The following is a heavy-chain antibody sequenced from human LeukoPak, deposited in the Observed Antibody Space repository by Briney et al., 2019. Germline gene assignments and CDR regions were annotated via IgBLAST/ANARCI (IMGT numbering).Heavy chain of an antibody. CDR1: GASTTGSGYY. V-gene: IGHV4-39*01. CDR2: IYYTGGT. J-gene: IGHJ4*02. Sequence: SETLSLTCTVSGASTTGSGYYWGWIRQPPEKGLEWIGSIYYTGGTYYSPSLKSRVTMSVDTSKNQFSLKLTSVTAADTAVYYCVRHGGTRVTLAEVYYFDYWGQGTLVTVSS. D-gene: IGHD4-11*01. CDR3: VRHGGTRVTLAEVYYFDY.